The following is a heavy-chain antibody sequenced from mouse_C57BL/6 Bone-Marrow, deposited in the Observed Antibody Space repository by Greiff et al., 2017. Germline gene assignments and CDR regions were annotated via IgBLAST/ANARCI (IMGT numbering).Heavy chain of an antibody. CDR3: AREGYYGGSYDYFDY. CDR2: ILPGSGST. Sequence: QVQLKESGAELMKPGASVKLSCKATGYTFTGYCIEWVKQRPGHGLEWIGEILPGSGSTNYNEKFKGKATFTADTSSNTAYMQLSSLTTEDSAIYYCAREGYYGGSYDYFDYWGAGTTLTVSS. D-gene: IGHD1-1*01. J-gene: IGHJ2*01. CDR1: GYTFTGYC. V-gene: IGHV1-9*01.